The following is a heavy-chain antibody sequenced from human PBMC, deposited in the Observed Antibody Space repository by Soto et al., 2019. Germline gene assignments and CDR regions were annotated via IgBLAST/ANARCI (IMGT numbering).Heavy chain of an antibody. CDR3: TRGLASGDY. D-gene: IGHD6-6*01. CDR2: INPNGGST. CDR1: GYIFTNFY. J-gene: IGHJ4*02. V-gene: IGHV1-46*03. Sequence: QVQLVQPGAEVKKPGASVKFSCKASGYIFTNFYIHWVRQAPGQGLEWIGIINPNGGSTNYAQNFQGRVTMTRATSACTVYMDLSSLRSEDTAVYYCTRGLASGDYWGQGTLITVSS.